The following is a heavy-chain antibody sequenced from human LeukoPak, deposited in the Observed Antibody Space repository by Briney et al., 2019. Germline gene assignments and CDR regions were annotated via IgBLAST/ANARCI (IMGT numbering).Heavy chain of an antibody. D-gene: IGHD1-26*01. CDR2: MDYSGST. CDR3: ARGYSGHYYAFDI. J-gene: IGHJ3*02. Sequence: SETLSLTCTVSGGSISSSIYYWGWIRQPPGKGLEGSGSMDYSGSTYCNPSLKSPVTVSPDTSRNQFALKLSSVTAADAAVYYCARGYSGHYYAFDIWGQGTMVTVSS. V-gene: IGHV4-39*06. CDR1: GGSISSSIYY.